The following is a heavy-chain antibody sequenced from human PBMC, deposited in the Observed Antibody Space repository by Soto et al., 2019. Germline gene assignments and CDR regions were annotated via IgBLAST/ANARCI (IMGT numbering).Heavy chain of an antibody. CDR3: ATGYDYGSERRTPGGKDV. V-gene: IGHV1-18*01. J-gene: IGHJ6*02. Sequence: QVHLVQSGAEVKKPGASVKVSCKASGYTFTNYDINWVRQAPGQGLEWMGWISTYTGNTTYAQKLQCRVTMTTYTSTSTAYMELRSLRSEDTAVYYCATGYDYGSERRTPGGKDVWRQRTTVPVSS. CDR2: ISTYTGNT. D-gene: IGHD3-10*01. CDR1: GYTFTNYD.